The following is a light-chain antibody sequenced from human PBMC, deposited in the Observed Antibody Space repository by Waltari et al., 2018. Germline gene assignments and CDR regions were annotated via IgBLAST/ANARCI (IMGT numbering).Light chain of an antibody. V-gene: IGKV1-39*01. CDR3: QQSYSTPRT. J-gene: IGKJ4*01. CDR1: QSISSY. Sequence: DIQMTQSPSSLSASVGDRVTITCRASQSISSYLNWYQQKPGKAPKLLLYAASSLQSGVPARFSGSGSGTDFTLNISSLQPEDFATYYCQQSYSTPRTFGGGTKVEIK. CDR2: AAS.